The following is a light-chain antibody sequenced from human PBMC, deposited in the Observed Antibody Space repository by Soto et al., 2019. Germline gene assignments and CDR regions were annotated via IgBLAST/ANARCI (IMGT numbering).Light chain of an antibody. V-gene: IGKV3-15*01. CDR2: GAS. CDR3: QQYDNWPPLA. CDR1: QSVSSN. J-gene: IGKJ4*01. Sequence: EIMMTQSPATLSVSPGERATLSCRASQSVSSNLAWYQQKPGQAPRLLIYGASTRATGIPARFSGSGSGTECTLTISSLQSEDFAVYYCQQYDNWPPLAFGGGTKVEIK.